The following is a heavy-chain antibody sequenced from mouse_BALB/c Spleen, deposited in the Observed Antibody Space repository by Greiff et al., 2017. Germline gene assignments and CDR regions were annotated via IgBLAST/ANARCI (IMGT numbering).Heavy chain of an antibody. D-gene: IGHD1-1*01. V-gene: IGHV1-20*02. CDR1: GYSFTGYF. Sequence: EVQLQQSGPELVKPGASVKISCKASGYSFTGYFMNWVMQSHGKSLEWIGRINPYNGDTFYNQKFKGKATLTVDKSSSTAHMELRSLASEDSAVYYCARGDYGRSLWGQGTTLTVSS. CDR3: ARGDYGRSL. J-gene: IGHJ2*01. CDR2: INPYNGDT.